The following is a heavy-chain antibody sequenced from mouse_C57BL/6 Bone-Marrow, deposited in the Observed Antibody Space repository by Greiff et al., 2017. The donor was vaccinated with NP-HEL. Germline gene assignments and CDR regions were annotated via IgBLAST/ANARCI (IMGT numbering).Heavy chain of an antibody. CDR1: GYTFTDYY. D-gene: IGHD2-1*01. CDR3: AREGIYSGIYAWFAY. J-gene: IGHJ3*01. CDR2: IYPGSGNT. V-gene: IGHV1-76*01. Sequence: VKLVESGAELVRPGASVKLSCKASGYTFTDYYINWVKQRPGQGLEWIARIYPGSGNTYYNEKFKGKATLTAEKSSSTAYMQRSSLTSEDSAVYFCAREGIYSGIYAWFAYWGQEALVTLSA.